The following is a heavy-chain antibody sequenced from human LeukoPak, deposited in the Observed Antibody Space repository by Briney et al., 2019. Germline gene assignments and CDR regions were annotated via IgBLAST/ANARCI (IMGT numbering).Heavy chain of an antibody. CDR2: ITPSDGST. CDR1: GFTFSSFA. Sequence: GGSLRLSCAASGFTFSSFAMIWVRQAPGKGLEWVSVITPSDGSTYYSDSVRGRFTISRDNSKNTMYLQMNSLRAEDTAVYYCAKDRTMSMVTTVFYYGMDVWGQGTTVIVSS. CDR3: AKDRTMSMVTTVFYYGMDV. J-gene: IGHJ6*02. D-gene: IGHD4-17*01. V-gene: IGHV3-23*01.